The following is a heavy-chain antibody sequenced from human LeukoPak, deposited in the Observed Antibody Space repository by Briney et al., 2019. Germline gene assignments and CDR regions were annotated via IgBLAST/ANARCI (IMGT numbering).Heavy chain of an antibody. Sequence: SVKVSCKASGGTFSSYAISWVRQAPGQGLEWMGGIIPIFGTANYAQKFQGRVTITADESTSTAYMELSSLKSEDTAVYYCASTSSRYSGSYGHPPTFDYWGQGTLVTVSS. CDR1: GGTFSSYA. D-gene: IGHD1-26*01. CDR3: ASTSSRYSGSYGHPPTFDY. V-gene: IGHV1-69*01. CDR2: IIPIFGTA. J-gene: IGHJ4*02.